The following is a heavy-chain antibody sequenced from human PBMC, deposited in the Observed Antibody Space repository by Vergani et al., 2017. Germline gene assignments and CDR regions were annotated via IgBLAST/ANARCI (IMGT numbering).Heavy chain of an antibody. V-gene: IGHV3-33*08. CDR1: GFTFSSYS. D-gene: IGHD6-6*01. J-gene: IGHJ4*02. Sequence: VQLVESGGGLVQPGGSLRLSCAASGFTFSSYSMNWVRQAPGKGLEWVAVIWNDGSNKYYVESVKGRFTISRDNSENTLYLQMNSLRAEDTGVYYCARDSSSRGHYLVGPLDSWGLGTLVTVSS. CDR3: ARDSSSRGHYLVGPLDS. CDR2: IWNDGSNK.